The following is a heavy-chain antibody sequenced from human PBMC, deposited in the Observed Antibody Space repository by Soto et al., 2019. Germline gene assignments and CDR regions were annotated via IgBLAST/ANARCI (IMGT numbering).Heavy chain of an antibody. V-gene: IGHV2-5*02. CDR1: GFSLSTSGVG. D-gene: IGHD3-16*02. CDR2: IYWDDDK. Sequence: QITLKESGPTLVKPTQTLTLTCTFSGFSLSTSGVGVGWIRQPPGKALEWLALIYWDDDKRYSPSLKSRLTSPLLKSSLTSTKDTSKTQVVLTMTTMDPVDTATSYCAHMRHDRVYDYVWGSYRHGIYGMDVWGQGTTVTVSS. CDR3: AHMRHDRVYDYVWGSYRHGIYGMDV. J-gene: IGHJ6*02.